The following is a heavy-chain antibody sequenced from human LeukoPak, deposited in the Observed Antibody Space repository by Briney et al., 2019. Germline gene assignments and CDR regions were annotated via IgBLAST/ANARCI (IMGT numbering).Heavy chain of an antibody. CDR2: ISGSGGST. CDR1: GFTFSSYA. CDR3: AKGSSGSLSAFDI. J-gene: IGHJ3*02. D-gene: IGHD3-10*01. Sequence: GGSLRLSCAASGFTFSSYAMCWVRQAPGKGLEWVSAISGSGGSTYYADSVKGRFTISRDNSMNTLYLQMNSLRVEDTAVYFCAKGSSGSLSAFDIWGRGTMVTVSS. V-gene: IGHV3-23*01.